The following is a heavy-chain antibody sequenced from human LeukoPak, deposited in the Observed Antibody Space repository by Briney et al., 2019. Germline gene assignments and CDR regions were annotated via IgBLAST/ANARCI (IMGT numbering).Heavy chain of an antibody. V-gene: IGHV3-66*01. CDR1: GFTVSSNY. D-gene: IGHD6-13*01. CDR2: IYSGGST. CDR3: ARWYLRHYFDY. J-gene: IGHJ4*02. Sequence: GGSLRLSCAASGFTVSSNYMSWVRQAPGKGLEWVSAIYSGGSTYYADSVKGRFTTSRDNSKNTLYLQMNSLRAEDTAVYYCARWYLRHYFDYWGQGTLVTVSS.